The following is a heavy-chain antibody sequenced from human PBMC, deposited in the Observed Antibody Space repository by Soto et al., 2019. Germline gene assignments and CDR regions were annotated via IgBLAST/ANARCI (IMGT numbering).Heavy chain of an antibody. CDR2: INAGNGNT. CDR3: ARDVGCSGGSCYPWYFDY. CDR1: GYTFTSYA. J-gene: IGHJ4*02. V-gene: IGHV1-3*01. D-gene: IGHD2-15*01. Sequence: ASVKVSCKASGYTFTSYAMHWVRQAPGQRLEWMGWINAGNGNTKYSQKFQGRVTITRDTSASTAYMELSSLRSEDTAVYYCARDVGCSGGSCYPWYFDYWGQGTLVTVSS.